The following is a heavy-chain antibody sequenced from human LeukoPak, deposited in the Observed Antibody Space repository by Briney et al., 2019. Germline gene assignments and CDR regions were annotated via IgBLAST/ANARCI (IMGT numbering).Heavy chain of an antibody. V-gene: IGHV4-39*07. CDR3: ARGGRRDGSIY. J-gene: IGHJ4*02. D-gene: IGHD5-24*01. Sequence: SETLSLTCTVSGGPISNSSYYWGWIRQPPGKGLECIGIIYYTGSTNDNPSLKSRDTIAVDTSKNKFSLRLSSVTAADTAVYYCARGGRRDGSIYWGQGSLVTVSS. CDR1: GGPISNSSYY. CDR2: IYYTGST.